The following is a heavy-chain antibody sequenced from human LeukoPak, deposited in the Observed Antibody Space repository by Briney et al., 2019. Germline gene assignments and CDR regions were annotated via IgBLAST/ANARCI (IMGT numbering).Heavy chain of an antibody. D-gene: IGHD3-9*01. Sequence: SETLSLTCAVYGGSFSGYYWSWIRQPPGKGLEWIGYIYDSGSTNYNPSLKSRVTISVDTSKNQFSLKLSSVTAADTAVYYCARHPSTYYDILTGFKNNWFDPWGQGTLVTVSS. CDR1: GGSFSGYY. CDR2: IYDSGST. J-gene: IGHJ5*02. V-gene: IGHV4-59*08. CDR3: ARHPSTYYDILTGFKNNWFDP.